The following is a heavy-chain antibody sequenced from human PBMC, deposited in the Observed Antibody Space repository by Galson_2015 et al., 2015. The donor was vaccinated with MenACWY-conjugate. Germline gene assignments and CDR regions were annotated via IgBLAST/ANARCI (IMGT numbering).Heavy chain of an antibody. CDR2: IWYDGSNK. CDR1: GFTFSSYG. V-gene: IGHV3-33*01. J-gene: IGHJ4*02. Sequence: SLRLSCAASGFTFSSYGMHWVRQAPGKGLEWVSLIWYDGSNKYYADSVKGRFTISRDNSKNTLYLRMNSLRAEDTAVYYCARDKASSGWGTVDYWGQGTLVTVSS. D-gene: IGHD6-19*01. CDR3: ARDKASSGWGTVDY.